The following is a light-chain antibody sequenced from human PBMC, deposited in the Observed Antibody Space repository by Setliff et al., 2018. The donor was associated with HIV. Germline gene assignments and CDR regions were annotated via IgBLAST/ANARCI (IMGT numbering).Light chain of an antibody. CDR1: SSDVGSRDNY. Sequence: QSVLTQPASVSGSPGQSITISCTGTSSDVGSRDNYVSWYQQHPGKAPKLIIFDVTYRPSGVSDRFSGSKSGNTASLTISGLQAEDEADYYCCSYLSTNKYVFGSGTKV. J-gene: IGLJ1*01. V-gene: IGLV2-14*03. CDR3: CSYLSTNKYV. CDR2: DVT.